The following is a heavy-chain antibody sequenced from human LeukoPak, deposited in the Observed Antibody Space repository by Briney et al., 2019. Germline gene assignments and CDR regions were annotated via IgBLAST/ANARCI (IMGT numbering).Heavy chain of an antibody. CDR2: INSDTYNNTI. Sequence: GGSLRLSCAASGFTLSTYSMSWVRQAPGKGLEWISYINSDTYNNTIHYADTVKGRFTISRDNAKSSLYLQMNSLRDEDTAVYYCARDRDYAFDYWGQGTLVTVSS. V-gene: IGHV3-48*02. J-gene: IGHJ4*02. D-gene: IGHD4-17*01. CDR3: ARDRDYAFDY. CDR1: GFTLSTYS.